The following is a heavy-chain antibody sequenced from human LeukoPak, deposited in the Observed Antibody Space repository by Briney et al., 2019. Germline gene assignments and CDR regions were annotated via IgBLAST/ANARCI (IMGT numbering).Heavy chain of an antibody. J-gene: IGHJ3*02. CDR2: IYYSGST. Sequence: SETLSLTCTVSGGSISCSSYYWGWIRQPPGKGLEWIGSIYYSGSTYYNPSLKSRVTISVDTSKNQFSLKLSSVTAADTAVYYCARHGWLQFPHDAFDIWGQGTMVTVSS. CDR3: ARHGWLQFPHDAFDI. CDR1: GGSISCSSYY. D-gene: IGHD5-24*01. V-gene: IGHV4-39*01.